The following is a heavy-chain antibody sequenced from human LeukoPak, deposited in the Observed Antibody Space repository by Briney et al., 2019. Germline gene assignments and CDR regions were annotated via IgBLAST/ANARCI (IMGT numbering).Heavy chain of an antibody. Sequence: SETLSLTCAVYGGSFSGYYWSWIRQPPGKGLEWIGEINHSGSTNYNPSLKSRVTISVDTSKNQFSLKLSSVTAADTAVYYCARHSGYGMDVWGQGTTVTVS. CDR1: GGSFSGYY. V-gene: IGHV4-34*01. CDR3: ARHSGYGMDV. J-gene: IGHJ6*02. CDR2: INHSGST. D-gene: IGHD3-10*01.